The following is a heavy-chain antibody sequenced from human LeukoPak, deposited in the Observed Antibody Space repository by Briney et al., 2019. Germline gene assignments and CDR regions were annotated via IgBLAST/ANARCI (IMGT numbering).Heavy chain of an antibody. V-gene: IGHV4-59*01. Sequence: PSETLSLTCTVSGGSISSYYWSWIRQSPGKGLECIGYIHYTGSTNYNPSLKSRVTISVETSKNQFSLKLKSVSAADTAVYYCARGGYYGSGNDFRFDPWGQGTLVTVSS. CDR1: GGSISSYY. D-gene: IGHD3-10*01. CDR2: IHYTGST. J-gene: IGHJ5*02. CDR3: ARGGYYGSGNDFRFDP.